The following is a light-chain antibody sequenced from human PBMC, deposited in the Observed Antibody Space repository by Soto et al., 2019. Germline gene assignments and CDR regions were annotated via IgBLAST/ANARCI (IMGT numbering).Light chain of an antibody. CDR3: TSYTSSNSLYV. CDR2: DVN. J-gene: IGLJ1*01. V-gene: IGLV2-14*03. CDR1: SSDVGGYNY. Sequence: ELAQPASGAGPPGLSITISCTGTSSDVGGYNYVSWYQQLPGKAPKLIIYDVNNRPSGVSNRFSASKSANAASLTISGLQAEDEADYYCTSYTSSNSLYVFGTGTKVTVL.